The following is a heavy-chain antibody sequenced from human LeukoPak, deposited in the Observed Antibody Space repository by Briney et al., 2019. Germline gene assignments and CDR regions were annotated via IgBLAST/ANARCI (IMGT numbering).Heavy chain of an antibody. CDR2: IYYSGST. D-gene: IGHD7-27*01. CDR3: ARGAGDNPFDY. J-gene: IGHJ4*02. Sequence: PSETLSLTCTVSGGSISSYYWSWIRQPPGKGLEWIGYIYYSGSTNYNPSLKSRVTISVDTPKNQFSLKLNSVTGADTAVYYCARGAGDNPFDYWGQGTLVTVSS. V-gene: IGHV4-59*01. CDR1: GGSISSYY.